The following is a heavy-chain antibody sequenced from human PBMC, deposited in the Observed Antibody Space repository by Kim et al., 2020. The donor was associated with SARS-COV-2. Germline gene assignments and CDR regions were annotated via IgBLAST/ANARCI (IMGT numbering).Heavy chain of an antibody. J-gene: IGHJ2*01. CDR1: GFIFSSYA. CDR2: VSGSTSSI. V-gene: IGHV3-23*01. D-gene: IGHD3-10*01. Sequence: GGSLRLSCVASGFIFSSYAMNWVRQGPGKGLEWVSVVSGSTSSIYYADSVKGRFTISRDNSKNILYLQMNSPRVEDTAIYYCAASGAYYYGAGPVSGGYFDLWGRGTLVTVSS. CDR3: AASGAYYYGAGPVSGGYFDL.